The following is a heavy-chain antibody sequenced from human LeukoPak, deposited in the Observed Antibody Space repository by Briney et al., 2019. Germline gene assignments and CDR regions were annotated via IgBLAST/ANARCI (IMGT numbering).Heavy chain of an antibody. V-gene: IGHV4-59*01. CDR3: ARDGSYSSGWYGIQH. Sequence: SETLSLTCTVSGGSISSYYWSWIRQPPGKGLEWIGYIYYSGSTNCNPSLKSRVTISVDTSKNQFSLKLSSVTAADTAVYYCARDGSYSSGWYGIQHWGQGTLVTVSS. D-gene: IGHD6-19*01. CDR1: GGSISSYY. J-gene: IGHJ1*01. CDR2: IYYSGST.